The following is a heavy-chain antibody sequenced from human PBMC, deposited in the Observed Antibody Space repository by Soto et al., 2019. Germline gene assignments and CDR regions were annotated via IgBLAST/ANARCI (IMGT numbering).Heavy chain of an antibody. CDR2: ISGSGGST. CDR3: AKGRMGIVVTLYYGMDV. D-gene: IGHD1-26*01. CDR1: GFTFSSYA. Sequence: EVQLLESGGGLVQPGGSLRLSCAASGFTFSSYAMSWVRQAPGKGLEWVSAISGSGGSTYYAVSVKGRFTISRDNSKNTLYLQMNSLRAEDTAVSYCAKGRMGIVVTLYYGMDVWGQGTTVTVSS. J-gene: IGHJ6*02. V-gene: IGHV3-23*01.